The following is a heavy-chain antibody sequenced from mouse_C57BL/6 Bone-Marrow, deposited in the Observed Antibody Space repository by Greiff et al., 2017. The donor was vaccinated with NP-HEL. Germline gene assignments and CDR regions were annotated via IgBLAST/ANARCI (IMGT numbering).Heavy chain of an antibody. CDR1: GFNIKDDY. CDR2: IDHENGDT. J-gene: IGHJ2*01. CDR3: TTYGNYFDY. D-gene: IGHD2-1*01. V-gene: IGHV14-4*01. Sequence: VQLQQSGAELVRPGASVKLSCTASGFNIKDDYMHWVKQRPEQGLEWIGCIDHENGDTEYASKFQGKATVTADTSSNTANLQLSSLKSEDTAFYCCTTYGNYFDYWGQGTALTVSS.